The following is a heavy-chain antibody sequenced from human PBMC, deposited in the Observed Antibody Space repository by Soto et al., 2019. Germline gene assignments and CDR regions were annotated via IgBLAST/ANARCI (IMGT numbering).Heavy chain of an antibody. Sequence: PGGSLRLSCAASGFTFSSYAMSWVCQAPGKGLEWVSAISGSGGSTYYADSVKGRFTISRDNSKNTLYLQMNSLRAEDTAVYYCALDDYYYYYMDVWGKGTTVTVSS. V-gene: IGHV3-23*01. J-gene: IGHJ6*03. CDR2: ISGSGGST. CDR3: ALDDYYYYYMDV. CDR1: GFTFSSYA.